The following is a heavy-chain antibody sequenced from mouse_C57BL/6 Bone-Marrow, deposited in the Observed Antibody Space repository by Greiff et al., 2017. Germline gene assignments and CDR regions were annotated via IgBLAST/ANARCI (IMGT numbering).Heavy chain of an antibody. J-gene: IGHJ4*01. CDR3: AKKERDYFYAMDY. V-gene: IGHV2-5*01. CDR2: IWRGGST. CDR1: GFSLTSYG. D-gene: IGHD1-1*01. Sequence: VQLQQSGPGLVQPSQSLSITCTVSGFSLTSYGVHWVRQSPGKGLEWLGVIWRGGSTDYNAAFMSRLSITKDNSKSQVFFKMNSLQADYTAIYYCAKKERDYFYAMDYWGQGTSVTVSS.